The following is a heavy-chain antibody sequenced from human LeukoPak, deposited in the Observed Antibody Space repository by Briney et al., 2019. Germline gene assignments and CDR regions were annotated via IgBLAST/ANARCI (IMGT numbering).Heavy chain of an antibody. Sequence: GGSLRLSCAASGFTVSSYAMSWVRQAPGKGLEWVSAISGSGGSTYYADSVKGRFTISRDNSKNMLYLQMNSLRAEDTAVYYCAKARTRGYSGYAPGGHPDAFDIWGQGTMVTVSS. CDR2: ISGSGGST. CDR1: GFTVSSYA. CDR3: AKARTRGYSGYAPGGHPDAFDI. D-gene: IGHD5-12*01. J-gene: IGHJ3*02. V-gene: IGHV3-23*01.